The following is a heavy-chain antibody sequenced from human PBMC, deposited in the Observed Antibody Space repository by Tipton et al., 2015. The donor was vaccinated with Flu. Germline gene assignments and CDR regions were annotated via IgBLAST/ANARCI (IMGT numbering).Heavy chain of an antibody. CDR1: GYSISSGYY. CDR2: ISHSGNT. J-gene: IGHJ4*02. V-gene: IGHV4-38-2*02. CDR3: ARSTYYYGSGSSDY. D-gene: IGHD3-10*01. Sequence: TLSLTCTVSGYSISSGYYWGWIRQPPGKGLEWIGSISHSGNTYYNPSLKSRVTMSVDTSKNQFSLKLNSVPAADTAVYYCARSTYYYGSGSSDYWGQGSLVTVSS.